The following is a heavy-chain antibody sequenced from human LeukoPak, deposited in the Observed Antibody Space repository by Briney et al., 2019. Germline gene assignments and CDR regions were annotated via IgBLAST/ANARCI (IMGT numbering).Heavy chain of an antibody. D-gene: IGHD2-15*01. J-gene: IGHJ4*02. CDR3: VRGVESWWFQTLDY. V-gene: IGHV3-48*01. Sequence: GGSLRLSCAASGFTFSDYNMNWVRQAPGKGLEWVSYISSSGDTIYYADSVKGRFTISRDNAKNSLSLQMNSLRAEDTAVYFCVRGVESWWFQTLDYWGQGTLVSVSS. CDR2: ISSSGDTI. CDR1: GFTFSDYN.